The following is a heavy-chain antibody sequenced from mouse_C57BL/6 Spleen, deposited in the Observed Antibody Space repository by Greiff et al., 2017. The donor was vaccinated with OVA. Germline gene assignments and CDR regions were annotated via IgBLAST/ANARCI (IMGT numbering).Heavy chain of an antibody. CDR2: IDPETGGT. J-gene: IGHJ2*01. D-gene: IGHD1-1*01. CDR3: TRSGYYGSSSNYFDC. V-gene: IGHV1-15*01. CDR1: GYTFTDYE. Sequence: QVQLQQSGAELVRPGASVTLSCKASGYTFTDYEMHWVKQTPVHGLEWIGAIDPETGGTAYNQKFKGKAILTADKSSSTAYMELRSLTSEDSAVYYCTRSGYYGSSSNYFDCWGQGTTLTVSS.